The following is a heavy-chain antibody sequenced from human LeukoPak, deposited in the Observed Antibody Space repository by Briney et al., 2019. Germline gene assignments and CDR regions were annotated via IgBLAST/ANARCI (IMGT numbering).Heavy chain of an antibody. CDR2: ISAYNGNT. V-gene: IGHV1-18*01. D-gene: IGHD6-13*01. CDR1: GYTFTSYD. CDR3: ARSPYPGIAAAGTFGEDY. Sequence: GASVKVSCKASGYTFTSYDINWVRQATGQGLEWMGWISAYNGNTNYAQKLQGRVTMTTDTSTSTAYMELRSLRSDDTAVYYCARSPYPGIAAAGTFGEDYWGQGTLVTVSS. J-gene: IGHJ4*02.